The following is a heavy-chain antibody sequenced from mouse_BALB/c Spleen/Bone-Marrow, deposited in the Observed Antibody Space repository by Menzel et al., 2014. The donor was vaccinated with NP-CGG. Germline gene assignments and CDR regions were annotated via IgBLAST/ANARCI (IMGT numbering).Heavy chain of an antibody. J-gene: IGHJ2*01. D-gene: IGHD2-3*01. V-gene: IGHV4-1*02. CDR1: GFDFSRYW. CDR3: ARLGYYGYFDY. Sequence: VQLKHSGGGLVQPGGSLKLSCAASGFDFSRYWMSWVRQAPGKGLEWIGEINPDSSTINYTPSLKDKFIISRDNAKNTLYLQMSKVRSEDTALYYCARLGYYGYFDYWGQGTTLTVSS. CDR2: INPDSSTI.